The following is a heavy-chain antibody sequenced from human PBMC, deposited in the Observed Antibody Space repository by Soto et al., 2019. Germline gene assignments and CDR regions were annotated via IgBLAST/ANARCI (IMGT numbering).Heavy chain of an antibody. J-gene: IGHJ6*02. CDR1: GGSVSSGSYY. Sequence: QVQLQESGPGLVKPSETLSLTCTVSGGSVSSGSYYWSWIRQPPGKGLEWIGYIYYSGSTNYNPSLKSRVTISVDTSKNQFSLKLSSVTAADTAVYYCARTRYSGSYYSYYYGMDVWGQGTTVTVSS. CDR2: IYYSGST. D-gene: IGHD1-26*01. CDR3: ARTRYSGSYYSYYYGMDV. V-gene: IGHV4-61*01.